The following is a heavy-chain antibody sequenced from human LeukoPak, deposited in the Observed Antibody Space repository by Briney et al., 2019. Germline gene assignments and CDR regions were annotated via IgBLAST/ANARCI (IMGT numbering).Heavy chain of an antibody. V-gene: IGHV4-34*01. D-gene: IGHD3-10*01. J-gene: IGHJ4*02. CDR2: INHSGST. CDR3: ARVNYGSATKEDY. Sequence: SETLSLTCAVYVGSFSGYYWSWIRQPPGKGLEWIGEINHSGSTNYNPSLKSRVTISVDTSKNQFSLKLSSVTAADTPVYYCARVNYGSATKEDYWGQGTLVTVSS. CDR1: VGSFSGYY.